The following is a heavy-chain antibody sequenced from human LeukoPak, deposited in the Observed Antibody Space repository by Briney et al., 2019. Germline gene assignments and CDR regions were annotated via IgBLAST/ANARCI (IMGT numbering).Heavy chain of an antibody. J-gene: IGHJ6*03. V-gene: IGHV3-48*03. D-gene: IGHD3-10*01. Sequence: GGSLRLSCAASGFTFSSYEMNWVRQAPGKGLGWVSYISSSSSTIYYAGSAKGRFTITREKAKKLLLLQMNSLRAEDTAVYYCARPYLWFGEVSEYMDVWGKGTTVTVSS. CDR2: ISSSSSTI. CDR3: ARPYLWFGEVSEYMDV. CDR1: GFTFSSYE.